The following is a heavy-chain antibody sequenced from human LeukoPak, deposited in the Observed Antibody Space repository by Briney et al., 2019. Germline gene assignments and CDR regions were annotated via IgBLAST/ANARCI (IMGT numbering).Heavy chain of an antibody. CDR1: GGTFSSYA. CDR3: AREIGGYCSSTSCYIRWFDP. CDR2: IIPILGIA. J-gene: IGHJ5*02. D-gene: IGHD2-2*02. Sequence: SVKVSCKASGGTFSSYAISWVRQAPGQGLEWMGRIIPILGIANYAQKFQGRVTITADKSTSTAYMELRSLRSDDTAVYYCAREIGGYCSSTSCYIRWFDPWGQGTLVTVSS. V-gene: IGHV1-69*04.